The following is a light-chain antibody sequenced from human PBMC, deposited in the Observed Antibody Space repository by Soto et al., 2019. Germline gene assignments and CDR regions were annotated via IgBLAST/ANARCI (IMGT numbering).Light chain of an antibody. CDR2: DVS. J-gene: IGLJ2*01. Sequence: QTVLTQPASVSGSPGQSITISCTGTSRDIGAYNYVSWYQQHPGKAPKLMIYDVSDRPSGVSNRFSGSKSGNTASLTISGLQAEDEADYYCSSYTNSRTLVFGGGTKLTVL. CDR1: SRDIGAYNY. CDR3: SSYTNSRTLV. V-gene: IGLV2-14*01.